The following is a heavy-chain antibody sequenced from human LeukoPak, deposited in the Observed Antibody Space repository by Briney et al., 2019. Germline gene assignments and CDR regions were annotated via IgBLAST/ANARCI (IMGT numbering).Heavy chain of an antibody. CDR3: ARDDSSRDGSGGYHD. CDR2: VHISGST. J-gene: IGHJ4*02. V-gene: IGHV4-4*07. D-gene: IGHD3-22*01. Sequence: SETLSLTCTVSGDSINSYHWSWIRQSAGKGLQWIGRVHISGSTNFNPSLRSRVAISMDKSKNQFSLKLNSVTAADTAVYYCARDDSSRDGSGGYHDWGQGTLVTVSS. CDR1: GDSINSYH.